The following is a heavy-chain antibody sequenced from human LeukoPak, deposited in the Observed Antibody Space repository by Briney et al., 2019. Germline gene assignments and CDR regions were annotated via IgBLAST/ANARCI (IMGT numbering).Heavy chain of an antibody. Sequence: SETLSLTCTVSGYSISSGYYWGWIRQPPGKGLEWIGSIYHSGSTYYNPSLKSRVTISVDTSKNQFSLKLSSVTAADTAVYYCARGDVVVPAASKFDPWGQGTLVTVSS. CDR2: IYHSGST. J-gene: IGHJ5*02. CDR3: ARGDVVVPAASKFDP. CDR1: GYSISSGYY. V-gene: IGHV4-38-2*02. D-gene: IGHD2-2*01.